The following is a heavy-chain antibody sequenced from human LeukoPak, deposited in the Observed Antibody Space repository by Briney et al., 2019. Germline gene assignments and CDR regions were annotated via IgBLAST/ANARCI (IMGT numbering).Heavy chain of an antibody. D-gene: IGHD6-19*01. CDR3: ARGTGWYAY. Sequence: SETLSLTCTVSGGSISSYYWSWIRQPPGKGLEWIGYIYYSGSTNYNPSLKSRVTISVDTSKNQFSLKLSSVTAADTAVYYCARGTGWYAYWGQGTLVTVSS. CDR1: GGSISSYY. J-gene: IGHJ4*02. CDR2: IYYSGST. V-gene: IGHV4-59*01.